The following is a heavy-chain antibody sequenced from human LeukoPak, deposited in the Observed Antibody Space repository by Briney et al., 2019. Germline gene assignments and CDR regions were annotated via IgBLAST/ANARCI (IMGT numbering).Heavy chain of an antibody. J-gene: IGHJ5*02. V-gene: IGHV3-53*01. Sequence: PGGSLRLSCAASGFTVSSNYMSWVRQAPGKGLEWVSVIYSGGSTYYADSVKGRFTISRDNSKNTLYLQVNSLRAEDTAVYYCAREVRLVVTVTGGWFDPWGQGTLVTVSS. CDR1: GFTVSSNY. D-gene: IGHD2-21*02. CDR3: AREVRLVVTVTGGWFDP. CDR2: IYSGGST.